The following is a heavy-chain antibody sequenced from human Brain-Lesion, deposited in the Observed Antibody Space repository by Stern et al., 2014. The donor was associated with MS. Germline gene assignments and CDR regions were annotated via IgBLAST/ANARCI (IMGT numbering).Heavy chain of an antibody. CDR2: FDPEDGET. D-gene: IGHD6-13*01. V-gene: IGHV1-24*01. Sequence: VQLVESGAEVKKPGASVKVSCKVSGYTLTELSMHWVRQAPGKGLEWMGSFDPEDGETIYAQRFPGRVTMTEDTSTDTAYMELSSLRSEDTAVYYCATGDFRQQLVPGPYYFYGMDVGGQGPTGTV. J-gene: IGHJ6*02. CDR1: GYTLTELS. CDR3: ATGDFRQQLVPGPYYFYGMDV.